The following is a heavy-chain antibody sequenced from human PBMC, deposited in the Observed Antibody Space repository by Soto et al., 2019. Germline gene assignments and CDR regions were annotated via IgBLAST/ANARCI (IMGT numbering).Heavy chain of an antibody. CDR2: ISYDGSYK. CDR1: GFTFSSYG. Sequence: QVQLVESGGGVVQPGRSLRLSCAASGFTFSSYGMHWVRQAPGKGLEWVAVISYDGSYKYYADSMKGRVTISRDNSKNPLYEQMNSLRAEDTAVYYYAKEGSVVATTPDFDYWGQGTLVTVSS. CDR3: AKEGSVVATTPDFDY. V-gene: IGHV3-30*18. J-gene: IGHJ4*02. D-gene: IGHD5-12*01.